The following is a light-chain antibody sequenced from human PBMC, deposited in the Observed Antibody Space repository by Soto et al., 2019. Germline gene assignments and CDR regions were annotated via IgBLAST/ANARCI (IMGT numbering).Light chain of an antibody. CDR3: QQYGRSPFT. V-gene: IGKV3-20*01. Sequence: EIVLTQSPATLSLSPGERATLSCRASQSLSSINLAWFQQKPGQAPRLLIYGASSRATGVPDRFSASGSGTDFTLTISRLEPEDFAVYYCQQYGRSPFTFGPGTKVDIK. J-gene: IGKJ3*01. CDR2: GAS. CDR1: QSLSSIN.